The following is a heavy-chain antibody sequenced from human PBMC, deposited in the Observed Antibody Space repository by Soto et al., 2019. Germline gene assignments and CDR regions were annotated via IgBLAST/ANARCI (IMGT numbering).Heavy chain of an antibody. CDR2: INTSGGNS. D-gene: IGHD2-21*01. CDR1: GFIFTDWF. J-gene: IGHJ1*01. V-gene: IGHV1-46*01. Sequence: HLAQSGPEVKRPGASVKISCKASGFIFTDWFMHWVRQAPGQGPEWMGIINTSGGNSIYSQKFQDRVTMTRDTSTSTLYVELSSLTSADTAVYYCAKEGAIPGEVDAWGQGTLFTVSS. CDR3: AKEGAIPGEVDA.